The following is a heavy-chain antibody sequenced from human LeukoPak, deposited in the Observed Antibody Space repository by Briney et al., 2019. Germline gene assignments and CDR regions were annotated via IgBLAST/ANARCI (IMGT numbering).Heavy chain of an antibody. V-gene: IGHV3-30-3*01. J-gene: IGHJ4*02. CDR2: ISYGGSNK. D-gene: IGHD1-26*01. Sequence: PAGRSLRLSCAASGFIFSSYAMHWVRQAPGKGLEWVAVISYGGSNKYYADSVKGRFTISRDNSKNTLYLQMNSLRAEDTAVYYWATPGGSGSYLGGGDYFDYWGQGTLVIVSS. CDR1: GFIFSSYA. CDR3: ATPGGSGSYLGGGDYFDY.